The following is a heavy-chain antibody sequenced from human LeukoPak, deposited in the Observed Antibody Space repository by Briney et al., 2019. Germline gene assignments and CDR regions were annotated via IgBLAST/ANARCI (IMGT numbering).Heavy chain of an antibody. D-gene: IGHD3-22*01. J-gene: IGHJ4*02. CDR1: GFTFSSYA. Sequence: GGSLRLSCAASGFTFSSYAMHWVRQAPGKGLEWVAVISYDGSNKYYADSVKGRFTISRDNSKNTLYLQMNSLRAEDTAVYYCAREGFYDSSGYFAYWGQGTLVTVSS. CDR2: ISYDGSNK. V-gene: IGHV3-30*04. CDR3: AREGFYDSSGYFAY.